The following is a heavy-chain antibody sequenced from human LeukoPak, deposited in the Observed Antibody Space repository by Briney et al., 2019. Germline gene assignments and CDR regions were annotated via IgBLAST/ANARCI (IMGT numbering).Heavy chain of an antibody. CDR1: GGSISSYY. D-gene: IGHD2-15*01. V-gene: IGHV4-59*01. CDR2: IYYSGST. CDR3: ARAGVAATSFDC. J-gene: IGHJ4*02. Sequence: SETLSLTCTVSGGSISSYYWSWIRQPPGKGLEWIGYIYYSGSTNYNPSLKSRVTISVDTSKNQFSLKLSSVTAADTAVYYCARAGVAATSFDCWGQGTLVTVSS.